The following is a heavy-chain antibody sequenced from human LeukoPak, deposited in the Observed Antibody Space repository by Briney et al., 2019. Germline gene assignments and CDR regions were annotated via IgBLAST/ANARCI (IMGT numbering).Heavy chain of an antibody. CDR1: GGSISSYY. CDR3: ARQSGGFWYFDL. Sequence: PSETLSLTCTVSGGSISSYYWSWIRQPPGKGLEWIGYIYYSGSTNYNPSLKSRVTISVDTSKNQFSLKLSSVTAADTAVYYCARQSGGFWYFDLSGRGTLVTVSS. V-gene: IGHV4-59*08. J-gene: IGHJ2*01. CDR2: IYYSGST. D-gene: IGHD3-3*01.